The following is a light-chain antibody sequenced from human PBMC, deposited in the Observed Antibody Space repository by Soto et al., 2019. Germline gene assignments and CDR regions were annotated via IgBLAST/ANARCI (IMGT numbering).Light chain of an antibody. CDR2: DAS. V-gene: IGKV3-11*01. CDR3: QQYGSSPPGT. Sequence: EIVLTQSPATLSLSPGERATLSCRASQSVRTYLAWYQQKPGRAPRLLISDASDRAAGIPGRFSGSGSGTDFTLTISGLEAEDFAVYYCQQYGSSPPGTFGQGTKLEIK. CDR1: QSVRTY. J-gene: IGKJ2*02.